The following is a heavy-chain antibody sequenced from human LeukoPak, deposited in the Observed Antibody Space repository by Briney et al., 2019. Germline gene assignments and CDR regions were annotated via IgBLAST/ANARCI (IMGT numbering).Heavy chain of an antibody. V-gene: IGHV4-59*01. D-gene: IGHD4-23*01. Sequence: PSETLSLTCTVSGGSISSYYWSWIRQPPGKGLEWIGYIYYSGSTNYNPSLKSRVTISVDTSKNQFSLKLSSVTAADTAVYYCARGGNPTPYYYYMDVWGKGTTVTVSS. CDR2: IYYSGST. CDR1: GGSISSYY. CDR3: ARGGNPTPYYYYMDV. J-gene: IGHJ6*03.